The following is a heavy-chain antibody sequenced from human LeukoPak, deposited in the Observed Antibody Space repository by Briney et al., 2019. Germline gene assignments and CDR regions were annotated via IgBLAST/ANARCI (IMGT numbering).Heavy chain of an antibody. D-gene: IGHD6-19*01. J-gene: IGHJ4*02. CDR1: GFTFSSYG. Sequence: GRSLRLSCAASGFTFSSYGMHWVRQAPGKGLDWVAVISYDGSNKYYADSVKGRFTISRDNSKNTLYLQMNSLRAEDTAVYYCARGSSGWHFDYWGQGTLVTVSS. CDR3: ARGSSGWHFDY. V-gene: IGHV3-30*03. CDR2: ISYDGSNK.